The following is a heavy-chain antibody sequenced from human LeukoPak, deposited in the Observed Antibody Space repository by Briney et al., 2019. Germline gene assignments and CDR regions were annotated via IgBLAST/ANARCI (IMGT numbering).Heavy chain of an antibody. Sequence: PSETLSLTCTVSGGSISSDSYYWAWIRQPPGKGLEWIASIYYSGSTYYNPSLKSRVTISVDTSRNQFSLKQSSVTAADTAVYYCASLAVAGLSEGYWGQGTLVIVSS. CDR1: GGSISSDSYY. CDR3: ASLAVAGLSEGY. J-gene: IGHJ4*02. V-gene: IGHV4-39*01. CDR2: IYYSGST. D-gene: IGHD6-19*01.